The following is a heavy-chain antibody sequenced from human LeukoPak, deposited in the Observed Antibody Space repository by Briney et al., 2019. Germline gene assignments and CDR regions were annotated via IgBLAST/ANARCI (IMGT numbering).Heavy chain of an antibody. CDR2: INWNGGST. CDR3: ARVDGSSWYGYYYYYYMDV. D-gene: IGHD6-13*01. CDR1: GFTLDGYG. V-gene: IGHV3-20*04. J-gene: IGHJ6*03. Sequence: GGSLRLSCAASGFTLDGYGMSWVRQAPGKGLEWVSGINWNGGSTGYADSVKGRFTISRDNAKNSLYLQMNSLRAEDTAVYYCARVDGSSWYGYYYYYYMDVWGKGTTVTVSS.